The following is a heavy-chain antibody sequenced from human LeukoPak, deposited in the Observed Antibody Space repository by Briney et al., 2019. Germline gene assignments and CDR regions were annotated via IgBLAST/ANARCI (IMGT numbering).Heavy chain of an antibody. CDR3: TAPNHYVWGSYRYLDGFHF. Sequence: GGSLRLSCAASGFTFTDAWMSWVRQAPGKGLEWVGRIQSKTDGGTTDYAAPVKGRFTISRDDSKNTLYLQMNSLKTEDTAVYYCTAPNHYVWGSYRYLDGFHFWGQGTMITVSS. CDR2: IQSKTDGGTT. D-gene: IGHD3-16*02. CDR1: GFTFTDAW. J-gene: IGHJ3*01. V-gene: IGHV3-15*01.